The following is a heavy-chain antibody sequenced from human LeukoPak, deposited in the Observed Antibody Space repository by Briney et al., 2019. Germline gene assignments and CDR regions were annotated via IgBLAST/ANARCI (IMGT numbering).Heavy chain of an antibody. CDR2: IRYDGSNK. J-gene: IGHJ4*02. D-gene: IGHD1-26*01. V-gene: IGHV3-30*02. CDR3: AKDYSSASYDVDY. Sequence: GGSLRLSCAASGFTFSSHGMHWVRQAPGKGLEWVAFIRYDGSNKYYAESVKGRFTIPRDNSKNTLYLEMNSLRAEDTAVYYCAKDYSSASYDVDYWGQGILVTVSS. CDR1: GFTFSSHG.